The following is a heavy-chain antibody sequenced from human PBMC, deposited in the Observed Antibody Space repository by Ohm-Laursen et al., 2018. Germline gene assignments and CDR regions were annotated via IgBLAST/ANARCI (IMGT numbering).Heavy chain of an antibody. CDR2: MNPNSGNT. Sequence: SVSASCKASGYTFSSYDINWVRQATGHGLGWMGWMNPNSGNTGYAQKFQGRVTMTRNTSISTAYMELSSLRSEDTAVYYRARVPFWYYGMDVWGQGTTVTVSS. CDR1: GYTFSSYD. J-gene: IGHJ6*02. CDR3: ARVPFWYYGMDV. V-gene: IGHV1-8*01.